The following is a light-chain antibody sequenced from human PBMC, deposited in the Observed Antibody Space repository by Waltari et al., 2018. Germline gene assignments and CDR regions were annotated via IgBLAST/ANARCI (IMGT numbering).Light chain of an antibody. J-gene: IGLJ2*01. CDR1: SSDVGAYNF. CDR2: DVS. V-gene: IGLV2-14*01. Sequence: QSALAQPAPVSGSPGQSITISCTGTSSDVGAYNFVSWYQHHPGKAPKLILYDVSRWPSGVSNRFSGSKSGNTASLTISGLQAEDEADYYCSSYTTISTTVFGGGTKVTVL. CDR3: SSYTTISTTV.